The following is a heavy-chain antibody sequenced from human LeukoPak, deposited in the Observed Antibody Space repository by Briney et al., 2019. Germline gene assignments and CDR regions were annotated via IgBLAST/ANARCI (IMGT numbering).Heavy chain of an antibody. CDR3: TNLGNWNDVRDY. Sequence: PGGSLRLSCAASGFTFISYAMTWVRQAPGKGLEWVSAISAGGGTILYADSVKGRFTISRDNSKNTLYLQMNSLRAEDKAVYYCTNLGNWNDVRDYWGQGTLVTVSS. D-gene: IGHD1-20*01. CDR2: ISAGGGTI. CDR1: GFTFISYA. V-gene: IGHV3-23*01. J-gene: IGHJ4*02.